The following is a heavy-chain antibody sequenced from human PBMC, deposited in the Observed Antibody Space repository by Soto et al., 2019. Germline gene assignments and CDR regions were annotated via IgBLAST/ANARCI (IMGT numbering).Heavy chain of an antibody. Sequence: GGSLRLSCAASGFTFSSYWMYWVRQAPGKGLVWVSRTNSDGSDTTYADSVKGRFTISRDNAKNTLYLQMNSLRADDTALYYCARDRGWSLFDYWGQGTLVTVSS. CDR3: ARDRGWSLFDY. J-gene: IGHJ4*02. CDR2: TNSDGSDT. D-gene: IGHD6-19*01. V-gene: IGHV3-74*01. CDR1: GFTFSSYW.